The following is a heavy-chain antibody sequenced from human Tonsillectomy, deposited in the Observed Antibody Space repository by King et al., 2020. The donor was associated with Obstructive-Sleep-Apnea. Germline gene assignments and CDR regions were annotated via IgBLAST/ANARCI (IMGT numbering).Heavy chain of an antibody. CDR1: GFTFSSYG. CDR2: ISFDGSNK. CDR3: AKDEIVGATQGVVY. D-gene: IGHD1-26*01. J-gene: IGHJ4*02. Sequence: VQLVESGGGVVHPGRSLRLSCAASGFTFSSYGLHWVRQAPGKGLEWVAVISFDGSNKYYSDSVKGRFTISRDNSDNTLYLRMNSLRAEDTAVYYCAKDEIVGATQGVVYWGQGTLVTVSS. V-gene: IGHV3-30*18.